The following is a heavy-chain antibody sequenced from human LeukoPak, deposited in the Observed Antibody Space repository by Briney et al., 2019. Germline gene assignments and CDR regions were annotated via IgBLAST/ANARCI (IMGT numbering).Heavy chain of an antibody. CDR2: INPNSGGT. D-gene: IGHD3-10*01. CDR1: EYTFTGYY. CDR3: ARATAFLLWFGELMGAFDI. J-gene: IGHJ3*02. V-gene: IGHV1-2*02. Sequence: ASVKVSCKASEYTFTGYYMHWVRQAPGQGLEWMGWINPNSGGTNYAQKFQGRVTMTRDTSISTAYMELSRLRSDDTAVYYCARATAFLLWFGELMGAFDIWGQGTMVTVSS.